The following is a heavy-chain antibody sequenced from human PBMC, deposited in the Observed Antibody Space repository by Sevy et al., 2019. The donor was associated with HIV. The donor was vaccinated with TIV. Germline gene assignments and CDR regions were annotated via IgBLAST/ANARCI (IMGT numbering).Heavy chain of an antibody. CDR2: ISGSGGST. CDR3: AKDFLRSMGATTGYYFDY. Sequence: GGSLRLSCAASGFTFSSYAMSWVRQAPGKGLEWVSAISGSGGSTYYADSVKGRFTISRDNSKNTLYLQMNSLRAEDTAVYYCAKDFLRSMGATTGYYFDYWGQGTLVTVSS. CDR1: GFTFSSYA. D-gene: IGHD1-26*01. V-gene: IGHV3-23*01. J-gene: IGHJ4*02.